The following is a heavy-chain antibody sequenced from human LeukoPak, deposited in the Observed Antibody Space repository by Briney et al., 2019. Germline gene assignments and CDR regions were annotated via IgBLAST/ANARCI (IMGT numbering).Heavy chain of an antibody. Sequence: GGSLRLSCAASGFTFSSYAMNWVRQAPGKGLEWVSTIGAGSGNTYYADSAKGRFTISRDNSKNTLYLQMNSLRAEDTAVYYCAKGVSSLVPATRVPDYWGQRTLVTVSS. CDR2: IGAGSGNT. V-gene: IGHV3-23*01. CDR3: AKGVSSLVPATRVPDY. D-gene: IGHD2-2*01. CDR1: GFTFSSYA. J-gene: IGHJ4*02.